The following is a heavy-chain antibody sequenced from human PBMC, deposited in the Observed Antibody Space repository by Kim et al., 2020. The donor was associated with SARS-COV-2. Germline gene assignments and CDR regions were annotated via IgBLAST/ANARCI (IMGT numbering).Heavy chain of an antibody. D-gene: IGHD2-15*01. CDR2: IYSGGSST. CDR1: GFTFSSYA. Sequence: GGSLRLSCAASGFTFSSYAMSWVRQGPGKGLEWVSVIYSGGSSTYYADSVKGRFTISRDSSKNTLYLQMNSLRAEDTAVYYCAKDLGYCSGGSCYQGWFDPWGQGTLVTVSS. CDR3: AKDLGYCSGGSCYQGWFDP. J-gene: IGHJ5*02. V-gene: IGHV3-23*03.